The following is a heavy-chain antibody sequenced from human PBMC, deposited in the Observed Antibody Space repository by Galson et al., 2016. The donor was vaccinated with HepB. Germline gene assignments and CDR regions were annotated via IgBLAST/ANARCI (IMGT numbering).Heavy chain of an antibody. Sequence: SLRLSCAVSGFGFSDYWMTWVRQAPGKGLEWVANINQDGGEKNSVDSMKGRFTISRDNAKNSMYLQMNTLRAEDTAVYYCARECRGWCVVGGDTTYKDHLDVWGQETTGTVSS. CDR2: INQDGGEK. J-gene: IGHJ6*02. V-gene: IGHV3-7*03. CDR1: GFGFSDYW. D-gene: IGHD1-26*01. CDR3: ARECRGWCVVGGDTTYKDHLDV.